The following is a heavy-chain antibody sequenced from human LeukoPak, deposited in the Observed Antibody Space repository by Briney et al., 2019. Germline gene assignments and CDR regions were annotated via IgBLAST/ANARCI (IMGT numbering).Heavy chain of an antibody. CDR3: ARGSDYYYYYYMDV. J-gene: IGHJ6*03. CDR1: GDSGSSSSYY. V-gene: IGHV4-39*07. CDR2: IYYSGST. Sequence: PSETLSLTCTVSGDSGSSSSYYWGWIRQSPGKGAEWIGSIYYSGSTYYNPSLKSRVTISVDTSKNQFSLKLSSVTAADTAVYYCARGSDYYYYYYMDVWGKGTTVTVSS.